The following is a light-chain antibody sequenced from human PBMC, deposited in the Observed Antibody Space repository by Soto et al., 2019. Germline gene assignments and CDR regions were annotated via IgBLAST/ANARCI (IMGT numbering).Light chain of an antibody. V-gene: IGKV3-20*01. Sequence: EIVLTQSPGTLSLSPGEGATLSCRASQSVSSNYLAWYRQKPGQAPRLLIYGASNRATGIPDRFSGSGSGTDFTLTISRLWPEDFAVYYCQQYGSSQFSFGGGTKVEIK. CDR3: QQYGSSQFS. CDR1: QSVSSNY. J-gene: IGKJ4*01. CDR2: GAS.